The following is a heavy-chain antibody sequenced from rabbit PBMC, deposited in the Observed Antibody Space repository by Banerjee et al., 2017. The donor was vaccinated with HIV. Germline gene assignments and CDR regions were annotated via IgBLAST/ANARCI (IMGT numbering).Heavy chain of an antibody. CDR2: IYPDYGST. CDR1: GFTISSSYV. D-gene: IGHD4-1*01. V-gene: IGHV1S45*01. J-gene: IGHJ4*01. CDR3: ARGIAAGWGGTPYFNL. Sequence: QEQVVESGGDLVKPGASLTLTCTASGFTISSSYVMCWVRQGPGKGLEWIACIYPDYGSTYYASWAKGRFTISKTSSTTVTLQMTSLTAADTATYFCARGIAAGWGGTPYFNLWGPGTLVTVS.